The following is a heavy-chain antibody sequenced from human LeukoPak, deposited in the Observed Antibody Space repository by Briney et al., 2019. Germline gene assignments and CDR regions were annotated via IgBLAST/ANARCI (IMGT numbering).Heavy chain of an antibody. J-gene: IGHJ5*02. CDR2: IIPIFGTA. D-gene: IGHD3-9*01. Sequence: RASVKVSCKASGGTFSSYAISWVRQAPGQGLEWMGGIIPIFGTANYAQKFQGRVTITADKSTSTAYMELSSLRSEDTAVYYCARVPGHLSLRNWFDPWGQGTLVTVSS. V-gene: IGHV1-69*06. CDR1: GGTFSSYA. CDR3: ARVPGHLSLRNWFDP.